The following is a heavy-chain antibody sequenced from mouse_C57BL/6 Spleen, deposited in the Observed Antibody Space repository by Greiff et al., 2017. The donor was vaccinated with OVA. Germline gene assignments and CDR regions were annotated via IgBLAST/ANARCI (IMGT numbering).Heavy chain of an antibody. CDR1: EYEFPSHD. Sequence: EVKVVESGGGLVQPGESLKLSCESNEYEFPSHDMSWVRKTPEKRLELVAAINSDGGSTYYPDTMERRIIISRDNTKKTLYLQMSSLRSEDTALYYCARQLGTAWFAYWGQGTLVTVSA. V-gene: IGHV5-2*01. J-gene: IGHJ3*01. CDR3: ARQLGTAWFAY. D-gene: IGHD4-1*01. CDR2: INSDGGST.